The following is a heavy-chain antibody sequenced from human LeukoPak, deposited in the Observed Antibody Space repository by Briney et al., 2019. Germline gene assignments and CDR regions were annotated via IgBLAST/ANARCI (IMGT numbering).Heavy chain of an antibody. Sequence: GGSLRLSCAASGFTLGSYSMNWVRQAPGKGLEWVSYISSSSSTIYYADSVKGRFTISRDNAKNSLYLQMNSLRAEDTAVYYCARDWVYHFDYWGQGTLVTVSS. V-gene: IGHV3-48*04. CDR2: ISSSSSTI. CDR1: GFTLGSYS. D-gene: IGHD5/OR15-5a*01. CDR3: ARDWVYHFDY. J-gene: IGHJ4*02.